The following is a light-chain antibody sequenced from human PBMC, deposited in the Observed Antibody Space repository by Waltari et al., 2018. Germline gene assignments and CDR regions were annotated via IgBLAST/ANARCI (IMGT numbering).Light chain of an antibody. CDR3: SSYTSSSSRV. CDR1: SSDIGGYNY. V-gene: IGLV2-14*01. J-gene: IGLJ1*01. Sequence: QSALTQPASVSGSPGQSITISCTGTSSDIGGYNYVSWYQQHPGKAPKLMIYDVSKRPSGVSIRFAGSKSGNTVSLTISGLQTVDEADYYCSSYTSSSSRVFGTGTKVTVL. CDR2: DVS.